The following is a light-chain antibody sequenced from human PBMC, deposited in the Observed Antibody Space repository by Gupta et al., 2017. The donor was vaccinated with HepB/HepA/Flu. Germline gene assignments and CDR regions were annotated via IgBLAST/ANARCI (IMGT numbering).Light chain of an antibody. CDR2: AAS. Sequence: DIQLTQSPSFLYASVGDRVTITCRASQGISSYLAWYQQKPGKAPKLLIYAASTLQSGVPSRFSGSGSGTEFTLTISSLQPEDFATYYCQQLNSYPPWTFGQGTKVEIK. CDR3: QQLNSYPPWT. V-gene: IGKV1-9*01. CDR1: QGISSY. J-gene: IGKJ1*01.